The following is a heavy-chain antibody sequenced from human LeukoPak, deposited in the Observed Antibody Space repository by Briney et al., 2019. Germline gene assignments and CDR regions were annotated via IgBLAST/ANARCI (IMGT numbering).Heavy chain of an antibody. Sequence: GGSLRLSCAASGFTVSNNYMSWVRQAPRKGLEWVSLIYSDATTYYADSVRGRFTISRDNSKNMLYLQMNSLRAEDTAVYYCARDEGRHPIEYWGQGTLVTVSS. CDR2: IYSDATT. V-gene: IGHV3-66*01. CDR3: ARDEGRHPIEY. J-gene: IGHJ4*02. CDR1: GFTVSNNY.